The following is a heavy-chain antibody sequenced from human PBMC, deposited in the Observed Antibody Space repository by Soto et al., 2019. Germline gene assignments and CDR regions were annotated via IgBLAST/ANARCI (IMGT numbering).Heavy chain of an antibody. CDR2: ISYVGSNK. Sequence: GESLKISCAASGFTFSSYAMHWVRQAPGKGLEWVAVISYVGSNKYYADSVKGRFTISRDNSKNTRYLQMNSLRAEDTAVYYCARVKEKYYFDYWGQGTLVTVSS. CDR1: GFTFSSYA. CDR3: ARVKEKYYFDY. V-gene: IGHV3-30-3*01. J-gene: IGHJ4*02.